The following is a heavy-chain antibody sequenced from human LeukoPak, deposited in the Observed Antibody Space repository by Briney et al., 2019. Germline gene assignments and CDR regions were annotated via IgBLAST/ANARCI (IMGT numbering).Heavy chain of an antibody. CDR3: ARTYYDSSGRLNWFDP. V-gene: IGHV4-39*01. CDR2: IYYSGST. D-gene: IGHD3-22*01. J-gene: IGHJ5*02. CDR1: GGSISSSSYY. Sequence: SETLSLTCTVSGGSISSSSYYWGWIRQPPGKGLEWIGSIYYSGSTYYNPSLKSRVTISVDTSKNQFSLKLSSVTAVDTAVYYCARTYYDSSGRLNWFDPWGQGTLVTVSS.